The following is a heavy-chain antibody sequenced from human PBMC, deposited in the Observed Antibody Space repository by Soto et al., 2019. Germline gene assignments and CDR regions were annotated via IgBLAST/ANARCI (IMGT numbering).Heavy chain of an antibody. V-gene: IGHV4-59*08. J-gene: IGHJ5*02. CDR3: ARSVFP. CDR1: CGSISSYY. Sequence: SETLSLTCTVSCGSISSYYWSWIRQPPGNGLYCIGYIYYSVITNXXPSLKSRXXISVDTSKNHXSLKLXSVTAADTAVYYCARSVFPWCQGTLVTVSS. CDR2: IYYSVIT.